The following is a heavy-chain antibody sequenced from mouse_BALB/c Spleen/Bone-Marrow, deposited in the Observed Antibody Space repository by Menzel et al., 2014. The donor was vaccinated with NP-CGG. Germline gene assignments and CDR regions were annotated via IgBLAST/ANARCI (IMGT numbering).Heavy chain of an antibody. CDR3: ARYRLGSYFDY. Sequence: VQLQQSGAELVKPGASVKLSCTASGFNIKDTYMHWVKQRPEQGLEWIGRIDPANGNTKYDPKFQGKATITADTSSNTAYRQLSRLTSEDTAVYYCARYRLGSYFDYWGQGTTLTVSS. CDR2: IDPANGNT. J-gene: IGHJ2*01. V-gene: IGHV14-3*02. D-gene: IGHD2-14*01. CDR1: GFNIKDTY.